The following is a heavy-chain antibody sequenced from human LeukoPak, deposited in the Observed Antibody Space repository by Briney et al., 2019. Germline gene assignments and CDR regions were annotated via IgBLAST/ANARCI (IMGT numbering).Heavy chain of an antibody. Sequence: ASVKVSCKASGYTFSGNYMHWVRQAPGQGLEWMGWINPNSGGTKYAQKFQGRVTMTRDTTISTAYMELRSLRSDDTAVYYCARAAPGTYSGYDYGLTHPYNWFDPWGQGTLVTVSS. CDR2: INPNSGGT. V-gene: IGHV1-2*02. J-gene: IGHJ5*02. CDR1: GYTFSGNY. D-gene: IGHD5-12*01. CDR3: ARAAPGTYSGYDYGLTHPYNWFDP.